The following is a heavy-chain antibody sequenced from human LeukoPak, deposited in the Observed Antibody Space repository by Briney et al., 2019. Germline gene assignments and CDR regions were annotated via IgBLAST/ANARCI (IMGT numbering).Heavy chain of an antibody. J-gene: IGHJ5*02. CDR3: ARSEYYGDGSSTNWFDP. CDR1: GFTFSVFE. CDR2: ISSSGTII. Sequence: GGSLRLSSAASGFTFSVFEMNWVRQAPGKGLEWVSYISSSGTIIYYAESVKGRFTISRDNTKNSLYLQMNSLGAEDTAVYYCARSEYYGDGSSTNWFDPWGQGTLVTVSS. V-gene: IGHV3-48*03. D-gene: IGHD4-17*01.